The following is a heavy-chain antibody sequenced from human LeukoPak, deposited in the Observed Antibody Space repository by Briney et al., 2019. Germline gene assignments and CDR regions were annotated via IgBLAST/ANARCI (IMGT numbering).Heavy chain of an antibody. CDR2: INHSGST. Sequence: PSGTLSLTCAVYGGSFSGYYWSWIRQPPGKGLEWIGEINHSGSTNYNPSLKSRVTISVDTSKNQFSLKLSSVTAADTAVYYCARRSGYFAYWGQGTLVTVSS. D-gene: IGHD6-13*01. CDR3: ARRSGYFAY. CDR1: GGSFSGYY. J-gene: IGHJ4*02. V-gene: IGHV4-34*01.